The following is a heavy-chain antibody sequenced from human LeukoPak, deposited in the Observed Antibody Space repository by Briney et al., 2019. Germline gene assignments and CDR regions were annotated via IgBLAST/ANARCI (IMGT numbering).Heavy chain of an antibody. CDR3: ARGKQPHWFDP. CDR1: GYSIISGYY. D-gene: IGHD5-18*01. CDR2: IYHSGSV. J-gene: IGHJ5*02. V-gene: IGHV4-38-2*02. Sequence: PSETLSLTCTVSGYSIISGYYWGWIRQPPGKGLEWIGSIYHSGSVYFNPSLKSRVTISVDTSKNQFSLKLSSVTAADTAVYYCARGKQPHWFDPWGQGTLVTVSS.